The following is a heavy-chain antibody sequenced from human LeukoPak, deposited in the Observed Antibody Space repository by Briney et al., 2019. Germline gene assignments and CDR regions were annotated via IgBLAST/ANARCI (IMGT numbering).Heavy chain of an antibody. CDR2: INPNADIT. J-gene: IGHJ4*02. V-gene: IGHV1-2*06. CDR3: VRSRLDGYDSGGYLYYFDY. CDR1: GYTFTGYC. Sequence: GASVKVSCKASGYTFTGYCEHWVRQAPGQGLEWIGRINPNADITTYAQKFQGRVTVTRDTSINTAYMELSSLRSGDTAVYYCVRSRLDGYDSGGYLYYFDYWGQGTLVTVSS. D-gene: IGHD3-22*01.